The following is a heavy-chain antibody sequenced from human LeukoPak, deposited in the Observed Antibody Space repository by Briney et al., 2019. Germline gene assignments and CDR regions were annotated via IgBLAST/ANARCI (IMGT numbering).Heavy chain of an antibody. CDR1: GGTFSSYA. CDR3: ARDGVGAATDYFDH. J-gene: IGHJ4*02. V-gene: IGHV1-69*04. CDR2: IVPSLDIT. D-gene: IGHD1-26*01. Sequence: SVTVSCKTSGGTFSSYAISWVRQAPGQGLEWMGRIVPSLDITHYAQKFQGRVTLSADKSTTTAYMELNSLRSEDTAVYYCARDGVGAATDYFDHWGQGTLVTVSS.